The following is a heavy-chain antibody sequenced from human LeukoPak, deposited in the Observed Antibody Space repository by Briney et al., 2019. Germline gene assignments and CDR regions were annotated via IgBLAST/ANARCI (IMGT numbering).Heavy chain of an antibody. Sequence: GGSLRLSCAASGFTFSNYWMHWVRQGPGKGLVWVSRISGDGSSTTYADSVKGRFTISRDNAKNTLYLQMNSLKAEDTAVYYCASLFLCYGCSRSSDAINIWGQGTMVTVSS. J-gene: IGHJ3*02. D-gene: IGHD6-6*01. CDR3: ASLFLCYGCSRSSDAINI. CDR1: GFTFSNYW. CDR2: ISGDGSST. V-gene: IGHV3-74*01.